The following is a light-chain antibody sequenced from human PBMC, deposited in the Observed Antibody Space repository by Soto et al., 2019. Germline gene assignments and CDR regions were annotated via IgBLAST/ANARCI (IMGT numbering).Light chain of an antibody. CDR2: GAS. V-gene: IGKV3-20*01. CDR1: QSVSSSH. CDR3: QQYGGSPLYT. J-gene: IGKJ2*01. Sequence: DIVLTQSPGTLSLSPGEGATLSCRASQSVSSSHLAWYQQKPGQAPRLVIYGASSRATGIPDRFSGSGSGTDFTLNISRQEPEDFAVYYCQQYGGSPLYTFGQGTTLEIK.